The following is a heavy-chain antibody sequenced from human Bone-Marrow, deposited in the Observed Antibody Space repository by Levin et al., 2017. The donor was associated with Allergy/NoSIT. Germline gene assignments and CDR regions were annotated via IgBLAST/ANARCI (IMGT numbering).Heavy chain of an antibody. CDR1: GITVSRKS. CDR3: ARVGCSSTSCPDWYFDL. Sequence: EASVKVSCAASGITVSRKSMSWVRQAPGKGLEWVSVIYNDGRTYYADSVKGRITISRDNSKNTLYLQVNSLGAEDTAVYYCARVGCSSTSCPDWYFDLWGRGTLVTVSS. V-gene: IGHV3-53*01. J-gene: IGHJ2*01. D-gene: IGHD2-2*01. CDR2: IYNDGRT.